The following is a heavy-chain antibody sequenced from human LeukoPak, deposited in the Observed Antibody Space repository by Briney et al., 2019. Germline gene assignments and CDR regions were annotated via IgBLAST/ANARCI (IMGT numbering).Heavy chain of an antibody. CDR2: INTDGSTT. D-gene: IGHD5-12*01. CDR3: AKESGYDVDLEY. CDR1: GFTFSTYW. Sequence: GGSLRLSCAGSGFTFSTYWMHWFSQAPGGGLVWVSGINTDGSTTSYADSVKGRFTISRDNAKNTVYLQMSSRRAEDTAVYYCAKESGYDVDLEYWGQGALVTVSS. J-gene: IGHJ4*02. V-gene: IGHV3-74*01.